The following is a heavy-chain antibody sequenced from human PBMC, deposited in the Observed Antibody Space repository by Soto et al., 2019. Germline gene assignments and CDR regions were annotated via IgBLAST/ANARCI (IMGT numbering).Heavy chain of an antibody. Sequence: SETLSLTCTVSGGSISSGGYYWSWIRQHPGKGLEWIGYIYYSGSTYYNPSLKSRVTISVDTSKNQFYLKLSSVTAADTAVYYCASDAGGAADYWGQGTLVTVSS. J-gene: IGHJ4*02. V-gene: IGHV4-31*03. CDR3: ASDAGGAADY. D-gene: IGHD2-15*01. CDR2: IYYSGST. CDR1: GGSISSGGYY.